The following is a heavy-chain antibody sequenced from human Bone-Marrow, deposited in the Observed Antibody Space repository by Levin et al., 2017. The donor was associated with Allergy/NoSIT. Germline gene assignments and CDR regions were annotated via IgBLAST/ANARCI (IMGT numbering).Heavy chain of an antibody. V-gene: IGHV4-39*01. CDR1: GGSISSSSYY. CDR2: IYYSGST. D-gene: IGHD6-19*01. J-gene: IGHJ4*02. CDR3: AREVGSGWTGY. Sequence: SETLSLTCTVSGGSISSSSYYWGWIRQPPGKGLEWIGSIYYSGSTYYNPSLKSRVTISVDTSKNQFSLKLSSVTAADTAVYYCAREVGSGWTGYWGQGTLVTVSS.